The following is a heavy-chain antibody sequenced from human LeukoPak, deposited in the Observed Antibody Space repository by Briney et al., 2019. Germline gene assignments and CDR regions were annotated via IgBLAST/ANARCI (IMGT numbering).Heavy chain of an antibody. CDR3: AKRSYGSGSHDY. D-gene: IGHD3-10*01. J-gene: IGHJ4*02. CDR1: GGSIRSYY. CDR2: IDYSGST. V-gene: IGHV4-59*01. Sequence: SETLSLPCTVSGGSIRSYYWSWIRQPPGKGLVWIGYIDYSGSTNYNPSLKSRVTISVDTSKNQFSLKLSSVTAADTAVYYCAKRSYGSGSHDYWGQGTLVTVSS.